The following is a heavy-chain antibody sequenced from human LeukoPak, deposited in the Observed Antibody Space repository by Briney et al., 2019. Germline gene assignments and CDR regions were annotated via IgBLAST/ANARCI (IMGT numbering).Heavy chain of an antibody. D-gene: IGHD3-9*01. J-gene: IGHJ4*02. CDR1: GYTFTSYA. CDR2: INTNTGNP. Sequence: ASVKVSCKASGYTFTSYAMNWVRQAPGQGLGWMGWINTNTGNPTYAQGFTGRFVFSLDTSVSTAYRQISSLKAEDTAVYYCARGGVLRYFDWLSYPTTIDYWGQGTLVTVSS. CDR3: ARGGVLRYFDWLSYPTTIDY. V-gene: IGHV7-4-1*02.